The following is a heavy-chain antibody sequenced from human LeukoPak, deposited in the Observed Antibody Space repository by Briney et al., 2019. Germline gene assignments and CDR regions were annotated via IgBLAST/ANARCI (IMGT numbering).Heavy chain of an antibody. J-gene: IGHJ6*04. CDR2: IIPIFGIA. D-gene: IGHD2/OR15-2a*01. CDR1: GGTFSSYA. V-gene: IGHV1-69*04. CDR3: ARGIAKIIGLDYYYYGMDV. Sequence: GPSVKVSCKASGGTFSSYAISWVRQAPGQGLEWMGRIIPIFGIANYAQKFQGRVTITADKSTSTAYMELSSLRSEDTAVYYCARGIAKIIGLDYYYYGMDVWGKGTTVTVSS.